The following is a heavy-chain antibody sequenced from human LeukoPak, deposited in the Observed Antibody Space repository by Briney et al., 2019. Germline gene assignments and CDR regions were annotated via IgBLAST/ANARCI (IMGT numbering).Heavy chain of an antibody. V-gene: IGHV4-59*12. Sequence: SETLSLTCTVSGGSISSYYWSWIRQPPGKGLKWIGNIYYSGYTTYSPSLRSRVTISVDTSKNQFSLKLRSVTAADTAVYYCARVGSPRITIFGVVIKSPFDYWGQGTLVTVYS. D-gene: IGHD3-3*01. CDR1: GGSISSYY. CDR3: ARVGSPRITIFGVVIKSPFDY. CDR2: IYYSGYT. J-gene: IGHJ4*02.